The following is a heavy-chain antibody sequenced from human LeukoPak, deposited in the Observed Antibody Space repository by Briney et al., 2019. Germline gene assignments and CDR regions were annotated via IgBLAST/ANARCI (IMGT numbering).Heavy chain of an antibody. V-gene: IGHV3-7*01. Sequence: PGGSLRLFCAASGFTFSSYWMSWVRQAPGKGLEWVANIKQDGSEKYYVDSVKGRFTISRDNAKNSLYLQMNSLRAEDTAVYYCARDGLFWSGYDYSDYWGQGTLVTVSS. CDR2: IKQDGSEK. CDR3: ARDGLFWSGYDYSDY. D-gene: IGHD3-3*01. J-gene: IGHJ4*02. CDR1: GFTFSSYW.